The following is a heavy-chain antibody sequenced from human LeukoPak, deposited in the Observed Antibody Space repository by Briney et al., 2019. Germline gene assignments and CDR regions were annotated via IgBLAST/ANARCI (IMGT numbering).Heavy chain of an antibody. CDR3: AKGTYTGGYYSLSLSVLPDY. CDR1: GFTFSSYA. CDR2: ISGSGGST. V-gene: IGHV3-23*01. Sequence: PGGSLRLSCAASGFTFSSYAMSWVRQAPGKGLEWVSAISGSGGSTYYADSVKGRFTISRDNSKNTLYLQMNSLRAEDTAVYYCAKGTYTGGYYSLSLSVLPDYWGQGTLVTVSS. J-gene: IGHJ4*02. D-gene: IGHD3-22*01.